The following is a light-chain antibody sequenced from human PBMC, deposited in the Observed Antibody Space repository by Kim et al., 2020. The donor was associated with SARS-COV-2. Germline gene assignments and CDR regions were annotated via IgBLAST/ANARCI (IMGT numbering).Light chain of an antibody. J-gene: IGLJ2*01. CDR1: SSNIGAGYD. V-gene: IGLV1-40*01. CDR2: VNN. CDR3: QSYDNSLSGWV. Sequence: QMIIISCTGSSSNIGAGYDVHWYQQLPGTAPKLLIYVNNIRPSGVPDRFSGSKSGTSASLAITGLQAEDEADYYCQSYDNSLSGWVFGGGTQLTVL.